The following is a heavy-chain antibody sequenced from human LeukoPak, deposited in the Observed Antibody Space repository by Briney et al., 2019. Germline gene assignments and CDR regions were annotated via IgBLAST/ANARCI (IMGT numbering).Heavy chain of an antibody. V-gene: IGHV3-48*01. CDR2: ISSSGFTI. CDR3: ARVSSVVTKPSDY. D-gene: IGHD4-11*01. CDR1: GFTCSIYW. Sequence: GGSLTLSCAASGFTCSIYWMHLVRQAPAKGLGWVSYISSSGFTIYYADSVKGRFTISRDNAKNSLYLQMNSLGAEDTSVYYCARVSSVVTKPSDYWGQGTLVTVSS. J-gene: IGHJ4*02.